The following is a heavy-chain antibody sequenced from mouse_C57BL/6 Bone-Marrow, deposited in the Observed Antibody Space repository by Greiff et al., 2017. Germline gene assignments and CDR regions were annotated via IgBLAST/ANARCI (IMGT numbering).Heavy chain of an antibody. Sequence: EVQLQQSGAELVRPGASVKLSCTASGFNIKDDYMHWVKQRPEQGLEWIGWVDPENGDTEYASKFQGKAPITADTSSNTAYLQLSSLTSEDTAVYYCPIRWYFDVWGTGTTVTVSS. CDR1: GFNIKDDY. CDR3: PIRWYFDV. J-gene: IGHJ1*03. V-gene: IGHV14-4*01. CDR2: VDPENGDT.